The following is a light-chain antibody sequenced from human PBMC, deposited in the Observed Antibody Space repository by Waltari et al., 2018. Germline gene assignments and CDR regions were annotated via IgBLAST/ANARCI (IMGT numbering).Light chain of an antibody. CDR1: GSCVGAYNS. CDR2: EVT. CDR3: SSYTGSNSLVA. J-gene: IGLJ2*01. Sequence: QSALTQPASVSGSPGQSITISCTGTGSCVGAYNSFPWYQHHPGKAPKLMIYEVTNRPSGVSNRFSGSKSGNTASLTISGLQAEDEADYYCSSYTGSNSLVAFGGGTKLTVL. V-gene: IGLV2-14*01.